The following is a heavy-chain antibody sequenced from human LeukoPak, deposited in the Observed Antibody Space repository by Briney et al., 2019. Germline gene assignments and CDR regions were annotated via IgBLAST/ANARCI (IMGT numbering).Heavy chain of an antibody. V-gene: IGHV4-34*01. CDR3: ARDPFDYYDSSGFGCAFDI. D-gene: IGHD3-22*01. Sequence: SETLSLTCAVYGGSFSGYYWSWIRQPPGKGLEWIGEINHSGSTNYNPSLKSRVTISVDTSKNQFSLKLSSVTAADTAVYYCARDPFDYYDSSGFGCAFDIWGQGTMVTVSS. CDR2: INHSGST. J-gene: IGHJ3*02. CDR1: GGSFSGYY.